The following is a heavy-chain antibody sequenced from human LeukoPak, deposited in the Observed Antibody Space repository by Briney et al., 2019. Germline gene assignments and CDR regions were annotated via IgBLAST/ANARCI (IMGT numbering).Heavy chain of an antibody. CDR2: TKNAGSDT. D-gene: IGHD3-10*01. CDR1: GFIFSNYY. CDR3: ARGGYGHNMDV. Sequence: GGSLRLSCVGSGFIFSNYYMYWVRQAPGKGLVWVSRTKNAGSDTIYADSVKGRFTIPRDNAKNTVHLQMNSLRAEDTAVYYCARGGYGHNMDVWGEGTTVTVSS. J-gene: IGHJ6*03. V-gene: IGHV3-74*01.